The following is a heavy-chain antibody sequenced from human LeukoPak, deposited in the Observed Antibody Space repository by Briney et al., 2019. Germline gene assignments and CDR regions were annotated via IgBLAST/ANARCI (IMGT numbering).Heavy chain of an antibody. Sequence: GSLRLSCAASGFTFTSYWMTWVRQPPGKGLEWIGSIYHSGSTYYNPSLKSRVTISVDTSKNQFSLKLSSVTAADTAVYYCARLTPDSGSYFWGQGTLVTVSS. V-gene: IGHV4-38-2*01. D-gene: IGHD1-26*01. CDR1: GFTFTSYW. J-gene: IGHJ4*02. CDR2: IYHSGST. CDR3: ARLTPDSGSYF.